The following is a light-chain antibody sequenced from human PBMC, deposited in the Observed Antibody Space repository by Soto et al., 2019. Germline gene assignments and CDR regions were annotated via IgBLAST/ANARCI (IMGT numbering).Light chain of an antibody. CDR3: QTWGTGIQV. CDR2: LNSDGSH. J-gene: IGLJ2*01. CDR1: SGHSSYA. Sequence: QSVLTQSPSASASLGASVKLTCTLSSGHSSYAIAWHQQQPEKGPRCLMKLNSDGSHSKGDGIPDRFSGSSSGAERYLTSPSLQSEDEPDYYCQTWGTGIQVFGGGTKVTVL. V-gene: IGLV4-69*01.